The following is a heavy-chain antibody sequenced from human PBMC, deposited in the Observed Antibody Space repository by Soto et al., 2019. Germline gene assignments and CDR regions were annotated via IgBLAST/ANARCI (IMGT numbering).Heavy chain of an antibody. J-gene: IGHJ4*01. CDR1: GFTVGSYA. CDR3: ATRLAANVVTPRLLY. D-gene: IGHD2-2*01. CDR2: SSGSGDET. Sequence: EVQVLESGGGLVQPGGSLRLSCAASGFTVGSYAMTWVRQAPGKGLEWVSGSSGSGDETYYADSVKGRFTVSRDNSKNTLYLQMNSLRAEDTALYYCATRLAANVVTPRLLYWGHGTLVTVSS. V-gene: IGHV3-23*01.